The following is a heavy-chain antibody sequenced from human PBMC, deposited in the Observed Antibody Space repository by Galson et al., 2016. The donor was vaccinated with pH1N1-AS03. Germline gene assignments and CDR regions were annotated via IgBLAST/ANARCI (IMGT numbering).Heavy chain of an antibody. CDR1: GYTFTDYN. Sequence: VKVSCKVSGYTFTDYNMHWVQQAPGKGLEWMGLVDPHTSKTKYAEKFQGRVTITADTSKDTAYMDLSGLRSADTAISYCATDGPRGSLSSWGQGTLVTVSS. D-gene: IGHD6-6*01. J-gene: IGHJ4*02. CDR2: VDPHTSKT. V-gene: IGHV1-69-2*01. CDR3: ATDGPRGSLSS.